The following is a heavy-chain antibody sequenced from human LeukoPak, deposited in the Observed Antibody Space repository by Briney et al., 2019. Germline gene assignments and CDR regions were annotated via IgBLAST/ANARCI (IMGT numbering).Heavy chain of an antibody. J-gene: IGHJ3*02. V-gene: IGHV1-24*01. Sequence: GASVKVSCKVSGYTLTELSMHWVRQAPGKGLEWMGGFDPEDGETIYAQKFQGRVTMTRDTSTSTVYMELSSLRSEDTAVYYCARAAEGYSSSRGAFDIWGQGTMVTVSS. CDR3: ARAAEGYSSSRGAFDI. CDR2: FDPEDGET. D-gene: IGHD6-13*01. CDR1: GYTLTELS.